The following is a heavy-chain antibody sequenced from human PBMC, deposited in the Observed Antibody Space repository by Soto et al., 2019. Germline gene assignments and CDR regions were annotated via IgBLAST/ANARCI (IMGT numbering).Heavy chain of an antibody. Sequence: QVQLQQWGAGLLKPSETLSLTCAVYGGSFSGYYWSWIRQPPGKGLEWIGEMNHSGRTNYNPSLKSRVTISVDTSKNQFSLKLSSVTAADTAVYYCAGGATVMAIVAVVPAPRGSYFDYWGQGTLVTVSS. CDR3: AGGATVMAIVAVVPAPRGSYFDY. J-gene: IGHJ4*02. CDR1: GGSFSGYY. D-gene: IGHD2-15*01. CDR2: MNHSGRT. V-gene: IGHV4-34*01.